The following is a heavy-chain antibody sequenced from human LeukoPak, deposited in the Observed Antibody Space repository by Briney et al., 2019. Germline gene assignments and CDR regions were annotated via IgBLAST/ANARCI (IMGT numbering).Heavy chain of an antibody. CDR3: ARDPRITIFGVVDDAFDI. CDR2: IYTSGST. Sequence: SQTLSLTCTVSGGSISSGSYYWSWIRQPAGKGLEWIGRIYTSGSTNYNPSLKSRVTISADTSKNQFSLKLSSVTAADTAVYYCARDPRITIFGVVDDAFDIWGQGTMVTVSS. J-gene: IGHJ3*02. D-gene: IGHD3-3*01. CDR1: GGSISSGSYY. V-gene: IGHV4-61*02.